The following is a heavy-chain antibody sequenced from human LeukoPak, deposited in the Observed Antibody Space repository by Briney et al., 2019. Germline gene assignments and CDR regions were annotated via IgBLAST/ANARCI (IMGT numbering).Heavy chain of an antibody. CDR1: GYTCTGYY. J-gene: IGHJ4*02. Sequence: VASVKVSCKTSGYTCTGYYIHWVRQAPGQGLEWMGWINPKSGGTNNAQKFQGRVTMTRDTSISTAYMELSRLRSGDSAVYYCARDAGDAELDYFDYWGQGTLVTAS. V-gene: IGHV1-2*02. CDR3: ARDAGDAELDYFDY. CDR2: INPKSGGT.